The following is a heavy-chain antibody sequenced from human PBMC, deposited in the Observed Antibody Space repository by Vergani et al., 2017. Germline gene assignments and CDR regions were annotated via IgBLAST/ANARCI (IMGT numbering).Heavy chain of an antibody. CDR1: GGSISSSSYY. V-gene: IGHV4-39*01. D-gene: IGHD4-17*01. J-gene: IGHJ5*02. CDR3: ARHSNDYDSWGNNWFDP. Sequence: QLQLQESGPGLVKPSETLSLTCTVSGGSISSSSYYWGWIRQPPGKGLEWIGSIYYSGSTYYNPSLKSRVTISVDTSKNQFSLKLSSVTAADTAVYYCARHSNDYDSWGNNWFDPWGQGTLVTVSS. CDR2: IYYSGST.